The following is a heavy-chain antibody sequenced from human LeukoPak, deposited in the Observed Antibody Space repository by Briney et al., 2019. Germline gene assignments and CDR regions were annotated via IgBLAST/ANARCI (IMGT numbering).Heavy chain of an antibody. V-gene: IGHV5-10-1*01. CDR2: FDPSDSYT. D-gene: IGHD1-1*01. Sequence: ESLRISCKGSGYSFTSYWISWVRQMPGKGLEWMGRFDPSDSYTNYSPSFQGHVTISADKSISTAYLQWSSLKASDTAMYYCARGNWNDAEPYNWFDPWGQGTLVTVSS. CDR3: ARGNWNDAEPYNWFDP. CDR1: GYSFTSYW. J-gene: IGHJ5*02.